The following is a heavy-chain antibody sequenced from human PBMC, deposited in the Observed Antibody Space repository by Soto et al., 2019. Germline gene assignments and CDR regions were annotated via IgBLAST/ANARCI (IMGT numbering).Heavy chain of an antibody. D-gene: IGHD3-3*01. CDR1: GFTFSSYA. CDR3: ARDKRDLRFLEWSYYFDY. V-gene: IGHV3-23*01. Sequence: PGGSLELSSAASGFTFSSYAMSWVRQTPGKGLEWVSAISGSGGSTYYADSVKGRFTISRDNSKNTLYLQMNSLRAEDTAVYYCARDKRDLRFLEWSYYFDYWGQGTLVSVSS. CDR2: ISGSGGST. J-gene: IGHJ4*02.